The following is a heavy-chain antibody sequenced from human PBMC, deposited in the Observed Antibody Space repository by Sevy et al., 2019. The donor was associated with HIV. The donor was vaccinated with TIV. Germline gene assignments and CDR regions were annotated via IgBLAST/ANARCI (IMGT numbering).Heavy chain of an antibody. CDR3: ARARYYDSSGSYYYGMDV. D-gene: IGHD3-22*01. Sequence: GSLRLSCTVSGGSISSYYWSWIRQPPGKGLEWIGYIYYSGSTNYNPSLKSRVTISVDTSKNQFSLKLSSVTAADTAVYYCARARYYDSSGSYYYGMDVWGQGTTVTVSS. CDR1: GGSISSYY. CDR2: IYYSGST. V-gene: IGHV4-59*01. J-gene: IGHJ6*02.